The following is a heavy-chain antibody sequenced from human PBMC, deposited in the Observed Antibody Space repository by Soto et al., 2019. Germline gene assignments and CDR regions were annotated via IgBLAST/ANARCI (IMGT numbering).Heavy chain of an antibody. CDR3: ARDYSGYDDNFDY. V-gene: IGHV4-31*03. D-gene: IGHD5-12*01. CDR1: GALTFSGSYD. Sequence: SGTLSLTCSAPGALTFSGSYDWSWIRNPRRKCLECLCYIFNSGSAYYNLSLRSRVTISIDTSKDEFSLTLSSVPAADTAVYFCARDYSGYDDNFDYWGQGLSVT. J-gene: IGHJ4*02. CDR2: IFNSGSA.